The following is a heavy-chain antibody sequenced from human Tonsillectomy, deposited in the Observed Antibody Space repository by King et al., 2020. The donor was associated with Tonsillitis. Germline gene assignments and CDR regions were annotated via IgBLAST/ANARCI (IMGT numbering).Heavy chain of an antibody. J-gene: IGHJ6*04. D-gene: IGHD3-9*01. V-gene: IGHV3-30*19. CDR1: GFTFSTYG. Sequence: VQLVESGGGVVQPGRSLRLSCEGSGFTFSTYGLHWVRQAPGKGLEWMAVLSYDEKNKYYADSVKGRFTISRDNSKNTLYLQMNSLRTEDTAVYYCARGTPPNYKILTDFHNYGMDVWGGGTTVPVSS. CDR2: LSYDEKNK. CDR3: ARGTPPNYKILTDFHNYGMDV.